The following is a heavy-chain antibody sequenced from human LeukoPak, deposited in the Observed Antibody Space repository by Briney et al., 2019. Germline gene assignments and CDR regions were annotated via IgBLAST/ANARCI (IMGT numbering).Heavy chain of an antibody. D-gene: IGHD4-11*01. V-gene: IGHV4-59*01. CDR2: VDHTGST. Sequence: SETLSLTCSVSDDSITMYYWTWIRQPPGKGLEWIGYVDHTGSTNFNPSLNGRVSISRDTSKNLFSLRLRSVAAADTAVYFCARGRVSSSTWYSTYYYYFYMDVWGKGTTVTVSS. CDR1: DDSITMYY. CDR3: ARGRVSSSTWYSTYYYYFYMDV. J-gene: IGHJ6*03.